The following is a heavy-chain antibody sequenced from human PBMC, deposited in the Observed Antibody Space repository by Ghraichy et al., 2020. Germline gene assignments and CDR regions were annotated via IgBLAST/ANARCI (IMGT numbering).Heavy chain of an antibody. CDR3: ARSGYSYGYPN. CDR1: GGSISSSSYY. D-gene: IGHD5-18*01. CDR2: IYYSGST. V-gene: IGHV4-39*01. Sequence: LSLTCTVSGGSISSSSYYWGWIRQPPGKGLEWIGSIYYSGSTYYNPSLKSRVTISVDTSKNQFSLKLSSVTAADTAVYYCARSGYSYGYPNWGQGTLVTVSS. J-gene: IGHJ4*02.